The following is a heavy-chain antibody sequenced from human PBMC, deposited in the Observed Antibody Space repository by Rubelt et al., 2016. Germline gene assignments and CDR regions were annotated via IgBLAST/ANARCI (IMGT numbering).Heavy chain of an antibody. Sequence: QVQLVQSGAEVKKPGASVKVSCKVSGYTFTELSMHWVRQAPGKGLEWMGGFDPEDGETIYAQRFQVRVTMAEDTSTDTAYMELSGLRSEDTAVYYCATGQYSSGCDYWGQGTLVTLSS. J-gene: IGHJ4*02. CDR2: FDPEDGET. CDR3: ATGQYSSGCDY. V-gene: IGHV1-24*01. CDR1: GYTFTELS. D-gene: IGHD6-19*01.